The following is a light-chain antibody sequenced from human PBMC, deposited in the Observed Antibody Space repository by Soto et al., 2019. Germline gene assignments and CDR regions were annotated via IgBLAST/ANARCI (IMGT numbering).Light chain of an antibody. CDR1: QSVGSN. CDR3: QQSHNWPPWT. CDR2: GAS. J-gene: IGKJ1*01. V-gene: IGKV3-15*01. Sequence: EIVMTQSPATLSVSPGARASLSCSASQSVGSNLAWYQQKPGQPPRLVMYGASTRAIGIPVRFSGSGSGTAFTITISSLQSEDFAVYYWQQSHNWPPWTFGQGTKVEIK.